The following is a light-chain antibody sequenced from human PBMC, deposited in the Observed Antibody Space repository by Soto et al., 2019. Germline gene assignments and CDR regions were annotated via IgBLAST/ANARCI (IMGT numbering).Light chain of an antibody. Sequence: VLTQSPVTLSLSPGERATLSCRASQSFRGLLAWYQQKPGQAPRLVIYDIFTRATGVPTRISGSGSGTEFTPTISSLQSEDFAVYYCQQYNSWPLTFGGGTKVDIK. V-gene: IGKV3D-15*01. J-gene: IGKJ4*01. CDR1: QSFRGL. CDR2: DIF. CDR3: QQYNSWPLT.